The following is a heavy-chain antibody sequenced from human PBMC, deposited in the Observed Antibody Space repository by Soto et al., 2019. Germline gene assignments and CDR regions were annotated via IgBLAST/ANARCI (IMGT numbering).Heavy chain of an antibody. D-gene: IGHD3-22*01. Sequence: SVKVSCKASGGTFSSYAISWVRQAPGQGLEWMGGIIPIFGTANYAQKFQGRVTITADKSTSTAYMELSSLRSEDTAVYYCARDGSGYRSRASPMDVPGQGTKFTVSS. V-gene: IGHV1-69*06. CDR3: ARDGSGYRSRASPMDV. J-gene: IGHJ6*02. CDR2: IIPIFGTA. CDR1: GGTFSSYA.